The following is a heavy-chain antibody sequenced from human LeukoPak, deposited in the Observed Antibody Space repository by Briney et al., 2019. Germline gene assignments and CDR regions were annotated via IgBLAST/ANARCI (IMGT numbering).Heavy chain of an antibody. V-gene: IGHV3-23*01. D-gene: IGHD6-19*01. CDR3: AKTRSSGWYVFDY. CDR1: EFTFSSCG. J-gene: IGHJ4*02. CDR2: VSGSGDNT. Sequence: GGSLRLSCVASEFTFSSCGMSWVRQSPGKGLEWVSAVSGSGDNTKYVDSVKGRFIISRDNSKNTLYLYMNSLRAEDTAVYYCAKTRSSGWYVFDYWGQGTLVTISS.